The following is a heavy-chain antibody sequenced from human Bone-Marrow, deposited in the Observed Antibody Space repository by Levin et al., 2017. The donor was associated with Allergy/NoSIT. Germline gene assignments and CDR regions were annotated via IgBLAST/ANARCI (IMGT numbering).Heavy chain of an antibody. CDR3: ARGVRSSSSWYGLEY. Sequence: ASVKVSCKSSGGTFSTYTITWVRQAPGQGLEWMGGIIPVFDATNYAQKFQGRVTITADESTRTAYMELRNLRSEDTAVYYCARGVRSSSSWYGLEYWGQGTLVTVSS. CDR2: IIPVFDAT. CDR1: GGTFSTYT. J-gene: IGHJ4*02. D-gene: IGHD6-13*01. V-gene: IGHV1-69*13.